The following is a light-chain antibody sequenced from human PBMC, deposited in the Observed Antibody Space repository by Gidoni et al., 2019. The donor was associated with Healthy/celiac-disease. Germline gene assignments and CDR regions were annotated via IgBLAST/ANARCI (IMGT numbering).Light chain of an antibody. J-gene: IGLJ3*02. Sequence: FMLTQPHSVSESQGKTVTISCTRSSGSIASSYVKWYQQRPGSSPTTVIAEDNQRPSGVPARCSGSIDSSSNSASLTISGLKPEDEADYYCQSYDSSKYWVFGGGTKLTVL. CDR1: SGSIASSY. CDR3: QSYDSSKYWV. CDR2: EDN. V-gene: IGLV6-57*01.